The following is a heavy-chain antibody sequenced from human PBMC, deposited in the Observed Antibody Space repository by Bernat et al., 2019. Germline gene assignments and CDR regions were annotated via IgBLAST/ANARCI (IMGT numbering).Heavy chain of an antibody. D-gene: IGHD2-2*01. V-gene: IGHV1-18*01. CDR2: ISAYNGNT. Sequence: QVQLVQSGAEVKKPGASVKVSCKASGYTFTSYGISWVRQAPGQGLEWMGWISAYNGNTNYAQKLQGRVTMTTDTSTSTAYMELRSLRSDDTAVYYCARVLQYQVQEPGSYYYYHMGGWGKGTTVTVSS. J-gene: IGHJ6*03. CDR1: GYTFTSYG. CDR3: ARVLQYQVQEPGSYYYYHMGG.